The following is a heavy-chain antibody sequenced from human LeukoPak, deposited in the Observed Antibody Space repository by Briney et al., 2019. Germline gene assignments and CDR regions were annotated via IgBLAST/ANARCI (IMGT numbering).Heavy chain of an antibody. CDR2: IYYSGST. V-gene: IGHV4-30-4*01. CDR3: GREMTWDSGYPEYEAFDI. CDR1: GGSISSGHDY. Sequence: SETLSLTCTVSGGSISSGHDYWSWIRQPPGKGLECNGYIYYSGSTYYHPSLKSRVPISVDTSKHQFSLKLSAVTAADTDVYYCGREMTWDSGYPEYEAFDIWGQGTMVTVSS. J-gene: IGHJ3*02. D-gene: IGHD3-22*01.